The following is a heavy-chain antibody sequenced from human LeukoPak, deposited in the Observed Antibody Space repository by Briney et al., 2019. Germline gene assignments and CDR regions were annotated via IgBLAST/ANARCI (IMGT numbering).Heavy chain of an antibody. CDR3: ASARGSNYGSLGD. D-gene: IGHD5-18*01. J-gene: IGHJ4*02. CDR2: ISSSGSTI. Sequence: GGSLRLSCAASGFTFSSYEMNWVRQAPGKGLGWVSYISSSGSTIYYADSVKGRFTISRDNAKNSLYLQMNSLRAEDTAVYYCASARGSNYGSLGDWGQGTLVTVSS. CDR1: GFTFSSYE. V-gene: IGHV3-48*03.